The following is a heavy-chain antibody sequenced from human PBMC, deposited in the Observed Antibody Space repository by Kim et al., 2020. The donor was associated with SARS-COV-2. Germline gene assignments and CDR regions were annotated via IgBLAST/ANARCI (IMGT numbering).Heavy chain of an antibody. CDR1: GFTFSSYA. J-gene: IGHJ6*02. CDR3: ASLAATGSSPNYYYYYGMDV. Sequence: GGSLRLSCAASGFTFSSYAMSWVRQAPGKGLEWVSAISGSGGSTYYADSVKGRFTISRDNSKNTLYLQMNSLRAEDTAVYYCASLAATGSSPNYYYYYGMDVWGQGTTVTVSS. D-gene: IGHD2-15*01. CDR2: ISGSGGST. V-gene: IGHV3-23*01.